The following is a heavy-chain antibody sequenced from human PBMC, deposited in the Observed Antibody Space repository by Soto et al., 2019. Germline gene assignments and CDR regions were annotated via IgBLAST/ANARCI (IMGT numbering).Heavy chain of an antibody. CDR2: TYPGDSDT. D-gene: IGHD6-13*01. Sequence: GESLKISCTGSGYSFTGYWIGWVRQMPGKGLELMGITYPGDSDTRYSPSFQGRVTISADKSINTAYLQWSSLKASDTAMYYCLVQQKLPWVNYWGQGTLVTVSS. J-gene: IGHJ4*02. CDR1: GYSFTGYW. CDR3: LVQQKLPWVNY. V-gene: IGHV5-51*01.